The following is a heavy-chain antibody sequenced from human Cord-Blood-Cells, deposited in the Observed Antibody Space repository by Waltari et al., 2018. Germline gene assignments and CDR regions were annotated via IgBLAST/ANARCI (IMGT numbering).Heavy chain of an antibody. CDR3: ARDAGQREWLLYYYYGMDV. CDR1: GYSISSGYY. D-gene: IGHD3-3*01. J-gene: IGHJ6*02. Sequence: QVQLQESGPGLVQPSETLSLTCTVSGYSISSGYYWRWTRQPPGKGLEWIGSTYHSGSTYYNPSLKSRVTISVDTSKNQFSLKLSSVTAADTAVYYCARDAGQREWLLYYYYGMDVWGQGTTVTVSS. V-gene: IGHV4-38-2*02. CDR2: TYHSGST.